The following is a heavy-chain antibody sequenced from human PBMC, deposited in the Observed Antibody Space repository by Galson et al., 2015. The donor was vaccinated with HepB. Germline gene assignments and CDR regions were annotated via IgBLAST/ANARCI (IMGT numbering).Heavy chain of an antibody. D-gene: IGHD2-21*01. CDR1: GDSVSSDIAA. Sequence: CAMSGDSVSSDIAAWHWIRQSPSRGLEWLGRTYYRSKWYNDYAVAVKSRITISPDTSRNQFSLHLNSVTPEDTAVYYCARDVVGGFLFDYWGQGTLVTVSS. V-gene: IGHV6-1*01. J-gene: IGHJ4*02. CDR3: ARDVVGGFLFDY. CDR2: TYYRSKWYN.